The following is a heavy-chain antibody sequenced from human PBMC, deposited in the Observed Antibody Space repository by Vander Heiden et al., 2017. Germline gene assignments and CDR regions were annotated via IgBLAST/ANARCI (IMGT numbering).Heavy chain of an antibody. V-gene: IGHV2-5*02. CDR2: IYWDDDK. J-gene: IGHJ5*02. CDR1: GFSLSTSGVG. CDR3: AHNLGGSYSFRFDP. D-gene: IGHD1-26*01. Sequence: QITLKESGPTLVKPTQTLTLTCTFSGFSLSTSGVGVGWIRQPPGKALEWLALIYWDDDKRYSPSLKSRLTITKDTSKSQVVLTMTNMDPVDTATYYCAHNLGGSYSFRFDPWGQGTLVTVSS.